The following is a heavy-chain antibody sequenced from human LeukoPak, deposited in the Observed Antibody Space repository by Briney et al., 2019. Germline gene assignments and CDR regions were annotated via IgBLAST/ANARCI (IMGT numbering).Heavy chain of an antibody. Sequence: ASVKVSCKASGYTFTSYDISWVRQAPGQGLEWMGWISGYNSNTNYAQKFQGRVTTTTDTSTSTANMELRSLRSDDTAVYYCARGGGSSRVGLDNWGQGTLVTVSS. D-gene: IGHD6-6*01. J-gene: IGHJ4*02. CDR3: ARGGGSSRVGLDN. CDR2: ISGYNSNT. CDR1: GYTFTSYD. V-gene: IGHV1-18*01.